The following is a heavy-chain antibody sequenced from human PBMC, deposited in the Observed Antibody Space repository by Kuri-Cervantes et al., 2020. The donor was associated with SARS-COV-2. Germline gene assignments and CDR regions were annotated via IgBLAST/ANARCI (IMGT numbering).Heavy chain of an antibody. CDR2: ISGSGGST. D-gene: IGHD3-3*01. CDR3: AKDRRPVLEWLLPPRYYFDY. V-gene: IGHV3-23*01. J-gene: IGHJ4*01. Sequence: LSPAASGFPFRSFAMSWVLQAPGTGLEWVSAISGSGGSTYYADSVKGRFTISRDNSKNTLYLQMNSLRAEDTAVYYCAKDRRPVLEWLLPPRYYFDYWGQGTLVTVSS. CDR1: GFPFRSFA.